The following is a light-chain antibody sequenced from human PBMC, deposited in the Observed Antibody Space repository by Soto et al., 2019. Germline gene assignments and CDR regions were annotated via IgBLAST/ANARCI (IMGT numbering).Light chain of an antibody. CDR1: QSISSY. V-gene: IGKV1-39*01. J-gene: IGKJ1*01. CDR2: AAS. CDR3: QQSYSIPWT. Sequence: DSQMTQSPSPLSASVGGRGTMTGRASQSISSYLNWYQQKPGKAPKVLIYAASSLQSGIPSRFSGSGSGTDFTLTISSLQPEDFATYYCQQSYSIPWTFGQGTKVDIK.